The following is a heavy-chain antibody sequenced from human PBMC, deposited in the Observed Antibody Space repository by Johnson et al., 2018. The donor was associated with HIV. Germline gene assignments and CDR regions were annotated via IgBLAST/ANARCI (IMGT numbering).Heavy chain of an antibody. V-gene: IGHV3-30-3*01. CDR1: GFTFSSYA. D-gene: IGHD3-10*01. Sequence: QVQLVESGGGVVQPGRSLRLSCAASGFTFSSYAMHWVRQAPGKGLEWVAVISYDGSNKYYADSVKGRFTISRDNSKNTLYLQMNSLRAEDTAVYYCARELEFGDLRKNDACDIWGQGTMVTVSS. CDR3: ARELEFGDLRKNDACDI. J-gene: IGHJ3*02. CDR2: ISYDGSNK.